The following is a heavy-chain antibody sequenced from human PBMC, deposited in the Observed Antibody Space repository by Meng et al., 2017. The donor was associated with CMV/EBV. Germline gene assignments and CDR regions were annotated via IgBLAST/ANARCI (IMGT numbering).Heavy chain of an antibody. D-gene: IGHD3-22*01. J-gene: IGHJ4*02. Sequence: FTCSSEARSGVRQDPGKGLEWVTARSGSGGSTYYADSGKGRFTISRDNSKNTLYLQMNSLRAEDTAVYYCAKDWGFYYDSSGYYSPHWGQGTLVTVSS. CDR1: FTCSSEA. CDR3: AKDWGFYYDSSGYYSPH. CDR2: RSGSGGST. V-gene: IGHV3-23*01.